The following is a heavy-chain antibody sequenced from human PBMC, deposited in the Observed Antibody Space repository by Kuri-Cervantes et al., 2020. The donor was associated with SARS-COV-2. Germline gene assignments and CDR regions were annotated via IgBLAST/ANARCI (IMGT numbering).Heavy chain of an antibody. V-gene: IGHV1-8*01. J-gene: IGHJ4*02. CDR3: ARDPYYYDSSGYPD. CDR2: MNPNSGNT. D-gene: IGHD3-22*01. Sequence: ASVKVSCKASGYTFTSYDINWVRRATGQGLEWMGWMNPNSGNTGYAQKFQGRVTMTRNTSISTAYMELSSLRSEDTAVYYCARDPYYYDSSGYPDWGQGTLVTVSS. CDR1: GYTFTSYD.